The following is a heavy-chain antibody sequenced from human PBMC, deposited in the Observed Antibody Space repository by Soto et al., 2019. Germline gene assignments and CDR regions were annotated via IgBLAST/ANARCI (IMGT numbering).Heavy chain of an antibody. V-gene: IGHV1-18*04. J-gene: IGHJ4*02. D-gene: IGHD2-15*01. CDR1: GYTFTSYG. CDR2: SSAYNGNT. CDR3: VREKRDYCSGGICYSAVDY. Sequence: QIHLVPAGAEVKKPGASVTVSCKAAGYTFTSYGISWVRQAPGQGLEWMGWSSAYNGNTNYSQKLQGRVTMTTDTSTSTAYMELRSVRSDDTAVYYCVREKRDYCSGGICYSAVDYWGQGTLVTVSS.